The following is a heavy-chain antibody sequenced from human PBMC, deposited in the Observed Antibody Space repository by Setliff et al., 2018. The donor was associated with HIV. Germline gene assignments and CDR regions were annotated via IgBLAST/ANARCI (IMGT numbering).Heavy chain of an antibody. CDR3: ARGDGTKYYYYYYMDV. CDR1: GGSISGYY. Sequence: PSETLSLTCTVSGGSISGYYWSWIRQPPGKGLERIGEINHSGSTNYNPSLESRVTISVDTSKKHFSLRLTSVTAADPAVYYCARGDGTKYYYYYYMDVWGKGTTVTVSS. CDR2: INHSGST. J-gene: IGHJ6*03. V-gene: IGHV4-59*01. D-gene: IGHD1-7*01.